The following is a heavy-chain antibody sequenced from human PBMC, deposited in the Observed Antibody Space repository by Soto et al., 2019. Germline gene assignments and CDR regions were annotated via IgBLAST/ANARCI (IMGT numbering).Heavy chain of an antibody. J-gene: IGHJ6*02. Sequence: WVSLSLTCPASGFSISSDSTNWVRQAPGKGLEWVGRIKSKTDGGTTGYAAPVKGRFTISRDDSKTTLYLQMNSLKTEDTAVYYCTTGWNSYYRMDVGGPGTTVTVSS. V-gene: IGHV3-15*07. D-gene: IGHD1-7*01. CDR3: TTGWNSYYRMDV. CDR2: IKSKTDGGTT. CDR1: GFSISSDS.